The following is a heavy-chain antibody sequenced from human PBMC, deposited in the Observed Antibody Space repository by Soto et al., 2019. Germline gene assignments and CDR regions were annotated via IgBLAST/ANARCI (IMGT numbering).Heavy chain of an antibody. CDR2: ISYEGSNK. CDR3: AKGDYDFWSGPQNDAFDI. J-gene: IGHJ3*02. Sequence: QMQLVESGGGVVQPGRSLRLSCAASGFTFSSYGMHWVRQAPGKGLEWVAVISYEGSNKYYADSVKGRFTISRDNSKNTLYLQMNRLRAEDTAVYYCAKGDYDFWSGPQNDAFDIWGQGTMVTVSS. D-gene: IGHD3-3*01. V-gene: IGHV3-30*18. CDR1: GFTFSSYG.